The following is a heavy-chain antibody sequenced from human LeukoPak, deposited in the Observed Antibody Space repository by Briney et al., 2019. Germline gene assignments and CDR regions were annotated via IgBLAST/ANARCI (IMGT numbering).Heavy chain of an antibody. J-gene: IGHJ6*02. CDR2: IWYDGSNK. CDR1: GFTFSSYG. D-gene: IGHD6-13*01. CDR3: AREGSSSSSYYYYGMDV. Sequence: GRSLRLSCAASGFTFSSYGMHWVRQAPGKGLEWVAVIWYDGSNKYYADSVKGRFTISRDNSKNTLYLQMNSLRAEDTAVYYCAREGSSSSSYYYYGMDVWGQGTTVTVSS. V-gene: IGHV3-33*01.